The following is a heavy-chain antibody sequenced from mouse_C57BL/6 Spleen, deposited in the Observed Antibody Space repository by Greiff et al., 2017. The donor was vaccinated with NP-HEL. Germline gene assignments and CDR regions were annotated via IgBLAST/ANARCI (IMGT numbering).Heavy chain of an antibody. CDR2: IYPGSGST. J-gene: IGHJ3*01. V-gene: IGHV1-55*01. D-gene: IGHD1-1*01. CDR3: ARPFYYGSSYEAWFAY. CDR1: GYTFTSYW. Sequence: QVQLQQPGAELVKPGASVKMSCKASGYTFTSYWITWVKQRPGQGLEWIGDIYPGSGSTNYNEKFKSKATLTVDTSSSTAYMQLSSLTSEDSAVYYCARPFYYGSSYEAWFAYWGQGTLVTVSA.